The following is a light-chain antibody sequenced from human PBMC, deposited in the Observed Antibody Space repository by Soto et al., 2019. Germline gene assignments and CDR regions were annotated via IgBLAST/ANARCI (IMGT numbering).Light chain of an antibody. J-gene: IGLJ1*01. V-gene: IGLV2-14*01. CDR2: EVT. CDR3: SSYTRTNPYV. Sequence: QSALTQPASVSGSPGQSITISCTGSSSDIGDYNFVSWYQQYPGKAPKLMIFEVTNRPSGVSHRFSGSKSGNTASLTISGLQAEDEADYSCSSYTRTNPYVFGTGTKLTVL. CDR1: SSDIGDYNF.